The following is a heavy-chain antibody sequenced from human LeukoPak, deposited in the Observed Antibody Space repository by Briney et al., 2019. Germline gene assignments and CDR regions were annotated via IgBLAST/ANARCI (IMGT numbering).Heavy chain of an antibody. V-gene: IGHV4-31*03. D-gene: IGHD3-10*01. CDR1: GGSISSGGYY. Sequence: SQTLSLTCTVSGGSISSGGYYWSWIRQHPGKGLEWIGYIYYSGSTYYNPSLKSRVTISVDTSKNQFSLKLSSVTAADTAVYYCARDGSGSYYSVAFDIWGQGTMVTVSS. CDR2: IYYSGST. CDR3: ARDGSGSYYSVAFDI. J-gene: IGHJ3*02.